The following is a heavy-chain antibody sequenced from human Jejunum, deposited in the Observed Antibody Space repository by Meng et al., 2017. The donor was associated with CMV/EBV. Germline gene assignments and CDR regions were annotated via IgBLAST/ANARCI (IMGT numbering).Heavy chain of an antibody. D-gene: IGHD3-3*01. CDR2: ISYNGSNE. V-gene: IGHV3-30-3*01. J-gene: IGHJ6*02. CDR3: ARDPGAYDFWSGPSYYTYGMDV. Sequence: MHWVRQAPGKGLEWVAFISYNGSNESYTGSVEGRFTMSRDNSKDTLYLQMNSLRAEDTAVYYCARDPGAYDFWSGPSYYTYGMDVWGQGTTVTVSS.